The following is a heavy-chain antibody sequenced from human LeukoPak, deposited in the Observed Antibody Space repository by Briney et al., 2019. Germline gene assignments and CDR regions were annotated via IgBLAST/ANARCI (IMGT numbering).Heavy chain of an antibody. J-gene: IGHJ4*02. CDR1: GFTFSSYG. CDR2: ISGSGGST. D-gene: IGHD5-24*01. Sequence: GGSLRLPCAASGFTFSSYGMSWVRQAPGKGLEWVSAISGSGGSTYYADSVKGRFTISRDNSKNTLYLQMNSLRAEDTAVYYCAKEGEDGYTSDYWGQGTLVTVSS. V-gene: IGHV3-23*01. CDR3: AKEGEDGYTSDY.